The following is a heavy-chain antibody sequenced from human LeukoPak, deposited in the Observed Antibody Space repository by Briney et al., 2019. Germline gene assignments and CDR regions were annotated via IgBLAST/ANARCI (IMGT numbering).Heavy chain of an antibody. D-gene: IGHD3-10*01. CDR2: IKQDGSEK. J-gene: IGHJ3*02. Sequence: GGSLRLSCAASGFTFSSYWMSWVRQAPGKGLEWVANIKQDGSEKYYVDSVKGRFTISRDNAKNSLYLQMNSQRAEDTAVYYCARDNSVVRGPDAFDIWGQGTMVTVSS. CDR3: ARDNSVVRGPDAFDI. V-gene: IGHV3-7*01. CDR1: GFTFSSYW.